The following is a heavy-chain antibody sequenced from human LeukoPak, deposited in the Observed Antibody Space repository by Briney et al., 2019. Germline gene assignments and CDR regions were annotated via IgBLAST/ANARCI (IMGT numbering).Heavy chain of an antibody. CDR1: GXXXXXXY. CDR2: IHSGGAT. D-gene: IGHD6-19*01. V-gene: IGHV3-53*01. CDR3: ARIGALAGPDTIPFDY. Sequence: GGSLGLSCAAXGXXXXXXYXXXXXXAXGXXLXXVXXIHSGGATYHADSVKGRFTISRDNSKNTVYLQMNSLRAEDTAVYFCARIGALAGPDTIPFDYWGQGTLVTVSS. J-gene: IGHJ4*02.